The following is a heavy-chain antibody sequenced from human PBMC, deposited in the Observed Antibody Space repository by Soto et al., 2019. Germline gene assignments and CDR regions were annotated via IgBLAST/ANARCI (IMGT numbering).Heavy chain of an antibody. CDR1: GFTFNSYG. CDR2: ILYDGSKK. V-gene: IGHV3-30*18. Sequence: QLVESGGGVVQPGRSLRLSCAGSGFTFNSYGMHWVRQAPGKGLEGVALILYDGSKKYYADSVKGRFTISRDNSKSTLYLQMNSLRAEDTAVYYCAKDLQYCSGGSCLWGQGTMVTVSS. J-gene: IGHJ3*01. CDR3: AKDLQYCSGGSCL. D-gene: IGHD2-15*01.